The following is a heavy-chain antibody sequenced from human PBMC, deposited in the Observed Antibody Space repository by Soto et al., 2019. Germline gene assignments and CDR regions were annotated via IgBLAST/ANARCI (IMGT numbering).Heavy chain of an antibody. J-gene: IGHJ6*02. D-gene: IGHD4-17*01. Sequence: PSETLSLTCTVSGVSISSSSYCLGWIRQPPGKGLEWIGSIYYSGSTYYNPSLKSRVTISVDTSKNQFSLKLSSVTAADTAVYYCARSLTTVVTMDVWGQGTTVTVSS. CDR2: IYYSGST. V-gene: IGHV4-39*01. CDR3: ARSLTTVVTMDV. CDR1: GVSISSSSYC.